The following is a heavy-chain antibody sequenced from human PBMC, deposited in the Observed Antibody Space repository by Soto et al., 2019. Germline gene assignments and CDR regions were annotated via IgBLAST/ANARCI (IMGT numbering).Heavy chain of an antibody. Sequence: QVQLQESGPALVKPSGTLSLTCTVSGDSISTYYWSWIRQPPGKGLEWIGYIHYSGSTNYNPSLKSRVTISIDTSQNQFSLKVSSVTAADTAVYYCARDRTTVNWYFDLWGRGTLVTVSS. CDR1: GDSISTYY. CDR2: IHYSGST. V-gene: IGHV4-59*01. J-gene: IGHJ2*01. CDR3: ARDRTTVNWYFDL. D-gene: IGHD3-16*02.